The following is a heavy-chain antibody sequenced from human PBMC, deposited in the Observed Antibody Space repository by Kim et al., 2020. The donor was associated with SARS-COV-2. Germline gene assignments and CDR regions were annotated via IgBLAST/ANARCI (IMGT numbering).Heavy chain of an antibody. D-gene: IGHD3-22*01. CDR1: GFTFSSYG. Sequence: GGSLRLSCAASGFTFSSYGMHWVRQAPGKGLEWVAVISYDGSNKYYADSVKGRFTISRDNSKNTLYLQMNSLRAEDTAVYYCAKDGITYDSSGYYSYYWGQGTLVTVSS. CDR2: ISYDGSNK. J-gene: IGHJ4*02. CDR3: AKDGITYDSSGYYSYY. V-gene: IGHV3-30*18.